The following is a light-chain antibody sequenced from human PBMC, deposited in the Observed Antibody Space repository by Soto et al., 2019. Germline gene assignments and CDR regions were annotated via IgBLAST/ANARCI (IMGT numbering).Light chain of an antibody. V-gene: IGKV3-20*01. J-gene: IGKJ4*01. CDR1: QSVSSIY. CDR2: GAS. Sequence: DIVLTQSPGTLSLSPGERATLSRRASQSVSSIYLAWYQQKPGQAPRLLIYGASNRATGVPDRFSGGGSATDFTLTISRLEPEDFAVYYCQQYDDSPLTFGGGTKVEIK. CDR3: QQYDDSPLT.